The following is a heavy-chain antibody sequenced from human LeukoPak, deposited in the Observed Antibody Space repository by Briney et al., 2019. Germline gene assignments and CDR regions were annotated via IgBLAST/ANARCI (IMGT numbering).Heavy chain of an antibody. Sequence: GGSLRLSCAASGFVFSSNSMIWVRQAPGKGLEWVSYISSSSSTIYYADSVKGRFAISRDNAKNSLYLQMNSLRAEDTAVYYYATSGYSNIDYWGQGTLVTVSS. D-gene: IGHD4-11*01. CDR2: ISSSSSTI. CDR1: GFVFSSNS. CDR3: ATSGYSNIDY. J-gene: IGHJ4*02. V-gene: IGHV3-48*04.